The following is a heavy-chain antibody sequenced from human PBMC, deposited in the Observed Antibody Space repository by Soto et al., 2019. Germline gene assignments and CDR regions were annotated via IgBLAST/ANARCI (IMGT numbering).Heavy chain of an antibody. CDR3: ARTGIVLVPAAIGWFDP. V-gene: IGHV4-59*01. CDR2: IYYSGST. CDR1: GGSISSYY. Sequence: PSETLSLTCTVSGGSISSYYWSWIRQPPGKGLEWIGYIYYSGSTNYNPSLKSRVTISVDTSKNQFSLKLSSVTAADTAVYSCARTGIVLVPAAIGWFDPWGQGTLVTVSS. D-gene: IGHD2-2*01. J-gene: IGHJ5*02.